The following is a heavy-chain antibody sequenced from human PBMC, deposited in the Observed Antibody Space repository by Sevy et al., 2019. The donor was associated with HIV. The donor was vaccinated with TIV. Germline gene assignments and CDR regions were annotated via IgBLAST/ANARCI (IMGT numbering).Heavy chain of an antibody. Sequence: ASVKVSCKASGHTLTDLSMHWVRQAPGKGFEWIGRFDPEDGERIYAQKFQGRVTMTEDTSTDTAYMVLSSLRSEDTAVYYCSATREYYSDSYGYFDYWGQGTLVTVSS. CDR2: FDPEDGER. D-gene: IGHD3-22*01. J-gene: IGHJ4*02. CDR3: SATREYYSDSYGYFDY. CDR1: GHTLTDLS. V-gene: IGHV1-24*01.